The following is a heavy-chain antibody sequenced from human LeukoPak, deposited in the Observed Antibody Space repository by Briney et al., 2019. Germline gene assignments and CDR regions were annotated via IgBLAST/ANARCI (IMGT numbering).Heavy chain of an antibody. Sequence: GGSLRLSCAASGFTFSSYWMSWVRQAPGKGLEWVANIKQDGSEKYYVDSVKGRFTISRDNAKNSLYLQMNSLRAEDTAVYYCARDQTKYSYGTFTFDYWGQGTLVTVSS. D-gene: IGHD5-18*01. CDR3: ARDQTKYSYGTFTFDY. V-gene: IGHV3-7*01. J-gene: IGHJ4*02. CDR2: IKQDGSEK. CDR1: GFTFSSYW.